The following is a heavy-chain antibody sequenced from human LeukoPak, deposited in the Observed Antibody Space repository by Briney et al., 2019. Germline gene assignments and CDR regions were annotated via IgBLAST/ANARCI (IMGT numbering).Heavy chain of an antibody. J-gene: IGHJ4*02. CDR1: GYTFAGYY. CDR2: INPNSGGT. Sequence: GASVKVSCKASGYTFAGYYMHWVRQAPGRGLEWMGWINPNSGGTTSAQKFQGRVTMTRDTSISTAFMELNRLTSDDTAVYYCARGYCSGGRCYSETDLYYFDYWGQGTLVTVSS. V-gene: IGHV1-2*02. D-gene: IGHD2-15*01. CDR3: ARGYCSGGRCYSETDLYYFDY.